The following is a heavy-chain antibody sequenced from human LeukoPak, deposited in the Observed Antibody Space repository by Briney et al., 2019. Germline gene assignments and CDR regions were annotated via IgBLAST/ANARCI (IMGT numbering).Heavy chain of an antibody. CDR2: IRYDGSNK. Sequence: GGSLRLSCAASGFTFSSYGMHWVRQAPGKGLEWVAFIRYDGSNKYYADSVKGRFTISRDNSKNTLYLQMNSLRAEDTAVYYCARREGGWYWGQGTLVTVSS. V-gene: IGHV3-30*02. CDR3: ARREGGWY. CDR1: GFTFSSYG. J-gene: IGHJ4*02. D-gene: IGHD3-16*01.